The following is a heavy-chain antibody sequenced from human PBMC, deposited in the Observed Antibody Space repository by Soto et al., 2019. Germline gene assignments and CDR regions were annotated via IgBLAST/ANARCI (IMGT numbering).Heavy chain of an antibody. CDR1: GFTFSNYG. D-gene: IGHD1-7*01. V-gene: IGHV1-18*01. CDR3: ARAGLGGTKHFDL. CDR2: VSANNGHT. J-gene: IGHJ4*02. Sequence: VASVQVSCKASGFTFSNYGLNWVRQAPGQGLEWMGWVSANNGHTNYAQNLQGRVSMTTDTSTSTAYMELRGLTFDDTAVYYCARAGLGGTKHFDLWGQGSLVTVSS.